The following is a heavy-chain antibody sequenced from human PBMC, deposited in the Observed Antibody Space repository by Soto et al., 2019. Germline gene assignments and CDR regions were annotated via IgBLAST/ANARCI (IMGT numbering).Heavy chain of an antibody. CDR1: GGTFSSYA. CDR3: ASGPYGDYDYYYYGMDV. J-gene: IGHJ6*02. Sequence: QVQLVQSGAEVKKPGSSVKVSCKASGGTFSSYAISWVRQAPGQGLEWMGGIIPIFGTANYAQKFQGRVTITADESTSTAYMELSSLRSEDTAVYYCASGPYGDYDYYYYGMDVWGQGTTVTVSS. D-gene: IGHD4-17*01. CDR2: IIPIFGTA. V-gene: IGHV1-69*12.